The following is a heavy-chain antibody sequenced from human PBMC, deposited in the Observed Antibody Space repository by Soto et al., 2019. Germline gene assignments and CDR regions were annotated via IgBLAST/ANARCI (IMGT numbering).Heavy chain of an antibody. V-gene: IGHV3-23*01. Sequence: EVHLLESGGGFVQPGGSLRLSCAASGFTFSNYAMTWVRQAPGKGLGWVSAITSTGSSTYYADSVKGRFTISRDNSKNTLFLQRNSLRAVDTAVYYCAKGAEGYVVSSLDFWGQGTLVSVSS. D-gene: IGHD5-12*01. CDR1: GFTFSNYA. CDR2: ITSTGSST. CDR3: AKGAEGYVVSSLDF. J-gene: IGHJ4*02.